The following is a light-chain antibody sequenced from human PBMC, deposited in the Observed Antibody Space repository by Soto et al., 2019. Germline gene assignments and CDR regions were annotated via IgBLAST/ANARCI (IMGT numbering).Light chain of an antibody. CDR2: GAS. V-gene: IGKV3-20*01. CDR1: QSVSSNY. J-gene: IGKJ4*01. CDR3: QKYNSAPLT. Sequence: DIVLTQSPDTLSLSPGERATLSCRASQSVSSNYLAWYQQKPGQAPRLLIYGASTRATGIPDRFSGSGSGTDFTPTLSRLEPEDVAAYYCQKYNSAPLTSGGGTKVEIK.